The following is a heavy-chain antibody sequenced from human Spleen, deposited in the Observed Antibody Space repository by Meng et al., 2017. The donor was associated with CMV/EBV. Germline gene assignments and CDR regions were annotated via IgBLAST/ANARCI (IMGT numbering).Heavy chain of an antibody. CDR2: IGTAGGT. V-gene: IGHV3-13*01. CDR1: GFTFSSND. J-gene: IGHJ6*02. Sequence: GESLKISCAASGFTFSSNDMHWVRQTTGKGLEWVSAIGTAGGTYYPGSVKGRFTISRDNSKNTLYLQMNSLRAEDTAVYYCAKDKANYYYYYGMDVWGQGTTVTVSS. CDR3: AKDKANYYYYYGMDV.